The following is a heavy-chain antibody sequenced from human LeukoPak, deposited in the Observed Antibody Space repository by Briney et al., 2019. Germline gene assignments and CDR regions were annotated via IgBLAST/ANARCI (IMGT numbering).Heavy chain of an antibody. V-gene: IGHV4-4*02. J-gene: IGHJ4*02. Sequence: TSGTLSLTCAVSGGSISSSNWWSWVRPPPGKGLEWIGEIYHSGSTNYNPSLKSRVTISVDKSKNQFSLKVSSVTAADTAVYYCARGEGYRSSWYQPHFDYWGQGTLITVSS. CDR2: IYHSGST. D-gene: IGHD6-13*01. CDR3: ARGEGYRSSWYQPHFDY. CDR1: GGSISSSNW.